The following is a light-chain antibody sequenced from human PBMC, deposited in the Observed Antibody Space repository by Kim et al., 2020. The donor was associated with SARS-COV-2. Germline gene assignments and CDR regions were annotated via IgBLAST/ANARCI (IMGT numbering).Light chain of an antibody. CDR2: DVT. CDR3: SSYAGSNNLV. Sequence: QSALTQPPSASGSPGQSVTFSCTGTSSDVGGYNYVSWYQQHPGKAPKLMIYDVTKRPSGVPDCFSGSKSGNTASLTVSGLQAEDEADYYCSSYAGSNNLVFGGGTQLTVL. J-gene: IGLJ2*01. CDR1: SSDVGGYNY. V-gene: IGLV2-8*01.